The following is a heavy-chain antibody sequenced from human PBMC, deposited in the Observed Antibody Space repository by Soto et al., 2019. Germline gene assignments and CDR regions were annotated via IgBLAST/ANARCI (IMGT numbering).Heavy chain of an antibody. Sequence: QTLSLTCAISGDSVSSTSTAWSWIRQSPSRGLEWLGRTYYRSNWYTDYAVSVKSRITISPDTSKNQFSLQLNSVTPEDTAVYYCARGSYYSGWVWGQGTLVTVSS. CDR2: TYYRSNWYT. D-gene: IGHD6-19*01. CDR3: ARGSYYSGWV. J-gene: IGHJ4*02. V-gene: IGHV6-1*01. CDR1: GDSVSSTSTA.